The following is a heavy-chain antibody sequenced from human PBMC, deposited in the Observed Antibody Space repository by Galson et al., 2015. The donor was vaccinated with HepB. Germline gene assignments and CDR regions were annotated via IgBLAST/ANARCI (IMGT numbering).Heavy chain of an antibody. CDR2: IKQDGSEK. J-gene: IGHJ6*02. CDR3: AGVIAAAGPDYYGMDV. V-gene: IGHV3-7*03. CDR1: GFTFSSYW. Sequence: SLRLSCAASGFTFSSYWMSWVRQAPGKGLEWVANIKQDGSEKYYVDSVKGRFTISRDNAKNSLYLQMNSLRAKDTAVYYCAGVIAAAGPDYYGMDVWGQGTTVTVSS. D-gene: IGHD6-13*01.